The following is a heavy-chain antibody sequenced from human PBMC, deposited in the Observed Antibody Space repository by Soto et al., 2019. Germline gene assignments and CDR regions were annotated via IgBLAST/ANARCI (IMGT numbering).Heavy chain of an antibody. D-gene: IGHD3-10*01. V-gene: IGHV4-30-4*01. Sequence: SETLSLTCTVSGGSISSGDYYWSWIRQPPGKGLEWIGYIYYSGSTYYNPSLKSRVAISIDTSKNQFSLKLSSVTAADTAVYYCASRKSSPYFDYWGQGTLVTVSS. CDR2: IYYSGST. J-gene: IGHJ4*02. CDR3: ASRKSSPYFDY. CDR1: GGSISSGDYY.